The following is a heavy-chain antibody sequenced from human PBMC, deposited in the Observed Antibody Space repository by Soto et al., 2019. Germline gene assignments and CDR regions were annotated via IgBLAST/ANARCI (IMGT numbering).Heavy chain of an antibody. V-gene: IGHV1-69*02. CDR2: IIPILGIA. D-gene: IGHD3-22*01. Sequence: GASVKVSCKASGGTFSSYTISWVRQAPGQGLEWMGRIIPILGIANYAQKFQGRVTITADKSTSTAYMELSSLRSEDTAVYYCATSLNTMISFFDYWGQGTRVTVSS. CDR3: ATSLNTMISFFDY. CDR1: GGTFSSYT. J-gene: IGHJ4*02.